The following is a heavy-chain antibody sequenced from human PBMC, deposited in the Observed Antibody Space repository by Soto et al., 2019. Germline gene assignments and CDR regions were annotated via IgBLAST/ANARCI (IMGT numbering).Heavy chain of an antibody. CDR2: FDPEDGET. J-gene: IGHJ5*02. V-gene: IGHV1-24*01. CDR1: GYTLTELS. D-gene: IGHD2-2*01. CDR3: ATLPPPAAINWFDP. Sequence: ASVKVSCKVSGYTLTELSMHWVRQAPGKGLEWMGDFDPEDGETIYAQKFQGRVTMTEDTSTDTAYMELSSLRSEDTAVYYCATLPPPAAINWFDPWGQGTLVTVSS.